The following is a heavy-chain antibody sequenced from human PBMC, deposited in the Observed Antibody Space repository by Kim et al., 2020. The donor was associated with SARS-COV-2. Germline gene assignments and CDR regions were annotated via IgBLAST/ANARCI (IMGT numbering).Heavy chain of an antibody. CDR3: ARAAAGSWFDP. CDR2: T. V-gene: IGHV1-2*02. D-gene: IGHD6-13*01. J-gene: IGHJ5*02. Sequence: TNYAQKFQGRVTMTRDTSISTAYMELSRLRSDDTAVYYCARAAAGSWFDPWGQGTLVTVSS.